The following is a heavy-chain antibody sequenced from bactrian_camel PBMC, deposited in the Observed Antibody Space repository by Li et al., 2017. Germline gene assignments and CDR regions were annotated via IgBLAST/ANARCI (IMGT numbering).Heavy chain of an antibody. D-gene: IGHD6*01. Sequence: HVQLVESGGGMAQAGGSLRLSCAYSSVTARTVCMAWFRQAPGKEREGVAFIDKQGLTRHSDSVKGRFTISRDNAKNTLYLQMNSLRPDDTAVYYCAADRRPVGAGIEYCAPLKRYGYRGQGTQVTVS. CDR2: IDKQGLT. V-gene: IGHV3S53*01. CDR1: SVTARTVC. CDR3: AADRRPVGAGIEYCAPLKRYGY. J-gene: IGHJ4*01.